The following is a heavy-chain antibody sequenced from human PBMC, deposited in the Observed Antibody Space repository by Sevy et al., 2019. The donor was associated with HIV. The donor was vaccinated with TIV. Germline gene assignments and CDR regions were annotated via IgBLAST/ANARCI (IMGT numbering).Heavy chain of an antibody. V-gene: IGHV3-48*01. CDR1: GFSFSSYK. CDR2: INFMSSAM. D-gene: IGHD4-17*01. CDR3: ATSSVNTHFQS. J-gene: IGHJ1*01. Sequence: GGSLRLSCEASGFSFSSYKMTWVRQAPGKGLEWVSSINFMSSAMYYADSVKGRFTISRDNAKNSLFLLMNSLRAEDTAIYYCATSSVNTHFQSWGQGTLVTVSS.